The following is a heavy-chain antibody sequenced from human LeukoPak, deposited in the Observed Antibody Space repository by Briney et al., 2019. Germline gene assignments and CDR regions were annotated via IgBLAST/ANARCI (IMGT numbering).Heavy chain of an antibody. CDR3: ARVYYGSGSPPYFDY. CDR1: GGSISSYY. V-gene: IGHV4-59*01. CDR2: IYDSGST. D-gene: IGHD3-10*01. Sequence: SETLSLTCTVAGGSISSYYWSWIRQPPGKGLEWMGYIYDSGSTNYNPSLKSRVTISVDTSKNQFSLKLSSVTAADAAVYYCARVYYGSGSPPYFDYWGQGTLVTVSS. J-gene: IGHJ4*02.